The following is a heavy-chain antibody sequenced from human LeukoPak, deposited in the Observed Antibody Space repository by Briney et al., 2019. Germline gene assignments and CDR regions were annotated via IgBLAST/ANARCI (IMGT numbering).Heavy chain of an antibody. CDR3: ATVVQDIVATLMEY. J-gene: IGHJ4*02. D-gene: IGHD5-12*01. CDR1: GGTFSSYA. CDR2: IIPIFGTA. V-gene: IGHV1-69*06. Sequence: SVKVSCKASGGTFSSYAISWVRQAPGQGLEWMGGIIPIFGTANYAQKFQGRVTMTEDTSTDTAYMELSSLRSEDTAVYYCATVVQDIVATLMEYWGQGTLVTVSS.